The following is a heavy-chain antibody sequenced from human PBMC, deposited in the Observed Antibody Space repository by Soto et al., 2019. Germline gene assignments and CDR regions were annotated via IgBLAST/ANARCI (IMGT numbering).Heavy chain of an antibody. V-gene: IGHV4-59*02. CDR2: IYFRGSA. CDR3: ARDMRSPVWFYS. D-gene: IGHD2-2*01. Sequence: SGTLSLTCGVSDVSVTSHYWSWIRQSPGKGLEWFGSIYFRGSANYNPSLTSRATLILDTSKNQLPLNLSSVTTADSAVYYCARDMRSPVWFYSRGPGTLVTLSS. J-gene: IGHJ5*01. CDR1: DVSVTSHY.